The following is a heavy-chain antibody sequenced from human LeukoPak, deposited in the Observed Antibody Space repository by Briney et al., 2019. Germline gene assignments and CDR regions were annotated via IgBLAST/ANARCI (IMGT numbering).Heavy chain of an antibody. CDR3: AKAHYDFWSGYYRYFDY. J-gene: IGHJ4*02. D-gene: IGHD3-3*01. V-gene: IGHV3-23*01. CDR1: GFTFSSYA. CDR2: ISGSGGST. Sequence: GGSLRLSCAASGFTFSSYAMSWVRQAPGKGLEWVSAISGSGGSTYYADSVKGRFTISRDNSKNTLYLQMNSLRAEDTAVYYCAKAHYDFWSGYYRYFDYWGQGTLVTVST.